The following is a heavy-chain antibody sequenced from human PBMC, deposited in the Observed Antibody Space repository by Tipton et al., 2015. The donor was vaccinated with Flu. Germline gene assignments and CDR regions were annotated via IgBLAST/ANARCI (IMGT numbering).Heavy chain of an antibody. J-gene: IGHJ2*01. CDR2: IYYSGST. CDR1: GGSISSYY. CDR3: ARGIAVAREAWRYFDL. Sequence: GLVKPSETLSLTCTVSGGSISSYYWSWIRQPPGKGLEWIGYIYYSGSTNYNPSLKSRVTISVDTSKNQFSLKLSSVTAADTAVYYCARGIAVAREAWRYFDLWGRGTLVTVSS. D-gene: IGHD6-19*01. V-gene: IGHV4-59*01.